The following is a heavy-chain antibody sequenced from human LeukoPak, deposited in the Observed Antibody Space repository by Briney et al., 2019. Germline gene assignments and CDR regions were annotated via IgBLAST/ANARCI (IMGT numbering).Heavy chain of an antibody. CDR3: ARAGYSYGYYYYYGMDV. Sequence: SETLSLTCTVSGGSISSGGYYWSWIRQHPGKGLEWIGYIYYSGSTHYNPSLKSRVTISVDTSKNQFSLKLSSVTAADTAVYYCARAGYSYGYYYYYGMDVWGQGTTVTVSS. CDR2: IYYSGST. CDR1: GGSISSGGYY. D-gene: IGHD5-18*01. J-gene: IGHJ6*02. V-gene: IGHV4-31*03.